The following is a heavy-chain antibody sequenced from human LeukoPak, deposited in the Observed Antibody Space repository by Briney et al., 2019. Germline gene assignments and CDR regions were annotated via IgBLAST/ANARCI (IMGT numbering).Heavy chain of an antibody. V-gene: IGHV1-2*02. Sequence: ASVKVSCKASGGTFSSYAISWVRQAPGQGLEWMGWINPNSGGTNYAQKFQGRVTMTRDTSISTAYMELSRLRSDDTAVYYCARLGGDGYNIYWGQGTLVTVSS. CDR1: GGTFSSYA. CDR3: ARLGGDGYNIY. CDR2: INPNSGGT. D-gene: IGHD5-24*01. J-gene: IGHJ4*02.